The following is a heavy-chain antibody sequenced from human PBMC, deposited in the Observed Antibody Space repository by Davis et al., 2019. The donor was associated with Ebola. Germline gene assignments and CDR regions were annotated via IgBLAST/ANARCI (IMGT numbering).Heavy chain of an antibody. CDR1: GGSFSGYY. CDR3: ARGRRRYIGYYSYYYYGMDV. J-gene: IGHJ6*02. Sequence: SETLSLTCAVYGGSFSGYYWSWIRQPPGKGLEWIGEINHSGSTNYNPSLKSRVTISVDTSKNQFSLKLSSVTAADTAVYYCARGRRRYIGYYSYYYYGMDVWGQGTTVTVSS. V-gene: IGHV4-34*01. D-gene: IGHD5-12*01. CDR2: INHSGST.